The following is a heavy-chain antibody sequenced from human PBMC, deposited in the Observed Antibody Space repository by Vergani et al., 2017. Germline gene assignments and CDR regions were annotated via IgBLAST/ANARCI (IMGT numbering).Heavy chain of an antibody. CDR3: AKAAVAGCNDY. Sequence: VQLVDSGGGVVQPGRSLRLSCAASGLPFSSYAMSWVRQAPGKGLEWVSTISGSVGSTYYADSVKGRFTISRDNSKNTLYLQMKSMRAEDTAVDYCAKAAVAGCNDYWGQGTLVTVSS. J-gene: IGHJ4*02. V-gene: IGHV3-23*04. CDR1: GLPFSSYA. CDR2: ISGSVGST. D-gene: IGHD6-19*01.